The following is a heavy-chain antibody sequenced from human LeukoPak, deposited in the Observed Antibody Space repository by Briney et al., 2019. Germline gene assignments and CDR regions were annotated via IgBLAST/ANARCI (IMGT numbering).Heavy chain of an antibody. J-gene: IGHJ4*02. Sequence: PGGSLRLSCAASGFTFRNYGMHWVRQAPGKGLEWVAFVPYDGSNKDYTDSVKGRFTISRDNSENSLYLQMNGLRAEDTAVYYCATATYYYASGSQYCFHYRGQGTLVTVSS. CDR1: GFTFRNYG. CDR3: ATATYYYASGSQYCFHY. D-gene: IGHD3-10*01. CDR2: VPYDGSNK. V-gene: IGHV3-30*02.